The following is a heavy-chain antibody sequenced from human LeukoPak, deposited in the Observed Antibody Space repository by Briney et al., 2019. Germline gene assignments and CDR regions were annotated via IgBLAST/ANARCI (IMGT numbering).Heavy chain of an antibody. CDR2: IYTSGST. V-gene: IGHV4-4*07. CDR1: GGSISSNY. CDR3: AREGGNHFYFDY. D-gene: IGHD4-23*01. J-gene: IGHJ4*02. Sequence: PSETLSLTGTVSGGSISSNYWSWIPQPAGKGRKGIGRIYTSGSTNYNPSLQSRVTMSVDTSKNQFSLKLSSVTAADTAVYYCAREGGNHFYFDYWGQGPLVTVSS.